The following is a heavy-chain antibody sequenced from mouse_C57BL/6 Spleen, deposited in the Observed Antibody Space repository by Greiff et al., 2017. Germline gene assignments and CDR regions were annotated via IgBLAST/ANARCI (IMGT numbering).Heavy chain of an antibody. J-gene: IGHJ4*01. CDR1: GYTFTSYW. D-gene: IGHD1-1*01. CDR2: INPSNGGT. V-gene: IGHV1-53*01. CDR3: ARGGYYYGSSYEDAMDY. Sequence: QVQLKQPGTELVKPGASVKLSCKASGYTFTSYWMHWVKQRPGQGLEWIGNINPSNGGTNYNEKFKSKATLTVDKSSSTAYMQLSSLTSEDSAVYYCARGGYYYGSSYEDAMDYWGQGTSVTVSS.